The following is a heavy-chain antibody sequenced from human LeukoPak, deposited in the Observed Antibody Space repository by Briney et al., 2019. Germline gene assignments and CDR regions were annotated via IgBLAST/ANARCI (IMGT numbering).Heavy chain of an antibody. V-gene: IGHV3-30*18. J-gene: IGHJ3*02. CDR2: ISYDGSNK. CDR1: GFTFSSYG. D-gene: IGHD3-10*01. CDR3: AKDPLLHGPGSVAFDI. Sequence: PGGSLRLSRAASGFTFSSYGVHWVRQAPGKGLEWVAVISYDGSNKYYADSVKGRFTISRDNSKNTLYLQMNSLRAEDTAVYYCAKDPLLHGPGSVAFDIWGQGTMVTVSS.